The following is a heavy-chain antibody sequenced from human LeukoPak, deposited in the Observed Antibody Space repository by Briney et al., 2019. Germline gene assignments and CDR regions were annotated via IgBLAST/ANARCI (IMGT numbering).Heavy chain of an antibody. CDR3: ARKAQDGSIYFDL. CDR1: GYTFTGYY. J-gene: IGHJ2*01. Sequence: ASVKVSCKASGYTFTGYYIDWVRQAPGQGLEWMGWINPNSGGTNYAQKFQGRVTMTRDTPATTVNMELSRMTSDDTAVYYCARKAQDGSIYFDLWGRGTLVTVSS. D-gene: IGHD3-22*01. CDR2: INPNSGGT. V-gene: IGHV1-2*02.